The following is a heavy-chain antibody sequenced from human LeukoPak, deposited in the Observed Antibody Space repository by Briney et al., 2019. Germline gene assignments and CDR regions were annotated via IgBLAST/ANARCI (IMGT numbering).Heavy chain of an antibody. Sequence: PSETLSLTCTVSGGSISSYYWSWIRQPPGKGLEWIGYIHYSGSTKYNPSLKSRVTISVDTSKNQFSLKLSSVTAADTAVYYCAVLLDSSSWALFDYWGQGTLVTVSS. D-gene: IGHD6-13*01. J-gene: IGHJ4*02. V-gene: IGHV4-59*12. CDR3: AVLLDSSSWALFDY. CDR2: IHYSGST. CDR1: GGSISSYY.